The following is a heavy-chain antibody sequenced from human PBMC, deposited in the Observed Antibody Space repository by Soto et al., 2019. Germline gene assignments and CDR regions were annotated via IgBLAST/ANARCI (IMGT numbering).Heavy chain of an antibody. D-gene: IGHD6-19*01. J-gene: IGHJ4*02. Sequence: PSETLSLTCTVSGGSISSYYWSWIRQPPGKGLEWIGYIYYSGSTNYNPSLKGRVTISVDTSKNQFSLKLSSVTAADTAVYYCARRGSGWYGYYFDYWGQGTLVTVSS. CDR3: ARRGSGWYGYYFDY. CDR2: IYYSGST. CDR1: GGSISSYY. V-gene: IGHV4-59*08.